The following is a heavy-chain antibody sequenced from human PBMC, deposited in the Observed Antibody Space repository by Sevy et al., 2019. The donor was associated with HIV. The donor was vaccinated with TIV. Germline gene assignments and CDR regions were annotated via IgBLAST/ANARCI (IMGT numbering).Heavy chain of an antibody. CDR3: STATGSREDFAEN. CDR1: GFTFTYAW. Sequence: GGSLRLSCAASGFTFTYAWMSWVRQAPGKGLEWVGRFKGKTDGWRIDYVAPVKVRFTISRDESKNTLYLQMDSLKPEDTAVYYCSTATGSREDFAENWGQRTLVTVSS. CDR2: FKGKTDGWRI. V-gene: IGHV3-15*01. J-gene: IGHJ4*01.